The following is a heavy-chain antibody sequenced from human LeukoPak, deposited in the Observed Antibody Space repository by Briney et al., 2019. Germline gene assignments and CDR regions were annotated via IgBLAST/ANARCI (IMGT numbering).Heavy chain of an antibody. J-gene: IGHJ4*02. Sequence: ASVKVSCKASGYTFTSYGISWVRQAPGQGLEWMGWISAYNGNTNYAQKLQGRVTMTTDTSTSTAYMELRSLRSDDTAVYYCARDTNYYDSNGPYYGGFDYWGQGTLVTVSS. CDR1: GYTFTSYG. CDR2: ISAYNGNT. V-gene: IGHV1-18*01. CDR3: ARDTNYYDSNGPYYGGFDY. D-gene: IGHD3-22*01.